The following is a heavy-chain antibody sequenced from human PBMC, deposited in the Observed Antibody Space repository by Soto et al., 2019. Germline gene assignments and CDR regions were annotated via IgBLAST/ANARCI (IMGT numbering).Heavy chain of an antibody. D-gene: IGHD3-22*01. CDR2: ISTYNGNT. Sequence: ASEEISSMASGYTFTSYGISWVRQAPGQGLEWMGWISTYNGNTNYAQKLQGRVTMTTDTSTSTAYMELRSLRSDDTAVDYCERIPSYYYERSGYPGYDYYGMDDWGQGTTVAVSS. V-gene: IGHV1-18*04. CDR3: ERIPSYYYERSGYPGYDYYGMDD. J-gene: IGHJ6*02. CDR1: GYTFTSYG.